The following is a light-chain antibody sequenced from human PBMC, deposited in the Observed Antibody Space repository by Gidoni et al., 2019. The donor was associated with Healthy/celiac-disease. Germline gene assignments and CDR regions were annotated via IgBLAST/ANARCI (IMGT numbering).Light chain of an antibody. CDR2: DAS. Sequence: EIVMTQSPATLSVSPGERATLSCRASQSISSNLAWYQQKPGQAPRLLIYDASTRATAIPARFGGGGSGTEFTLTISSLQSEDFAVYYCQQYNNWPGTFGPGTTVDVK. CDR3: QQYNNWPGT. CDR1: QSISSN. V-gene: IGKV3-15*01. J-gene: IGKJ3*01.